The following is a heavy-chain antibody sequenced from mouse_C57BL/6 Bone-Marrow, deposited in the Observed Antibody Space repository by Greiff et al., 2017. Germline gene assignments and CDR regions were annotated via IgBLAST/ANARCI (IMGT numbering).Heavy chain of an antibody. D-gene: IGHD1-1*01. J-gene: IGHJ2*01. CDR2: INPGSGGT. V-gene: IGHV1-54*01. CDR1: GYAFTNYL. CDR3: ARRGYYGSSHQYYFDY. Sequence: QVQLQQSGAELVRPGTSVKVSCKASGYAFTNYLIEWVKQRPGQGLEWIGVINPGSGGTNYNEKFKGKATLTADKSSSTAYMQLSSLTSEDSAVYFCARRGYYGSSHQYYFDYWGQGTTLTVSS.